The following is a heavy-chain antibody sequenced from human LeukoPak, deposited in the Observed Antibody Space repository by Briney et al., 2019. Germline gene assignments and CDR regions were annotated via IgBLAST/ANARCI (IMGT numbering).Heavy chain of an antibody. J-gene: IGHJ4*02. CDR3: ARAGLKDYYDSSFDY. D-gene: IGHD3-22*01. V-gene: IGHV4-59*12. CDR2: IYYSGST. Sequence: SETLSLTCTVSGGSISSYYWSWIRQPPGKGLEWIGYIYYSGSTNYNPSLKSRVTISVDTSKNQFSLKLSSVTAADTAVYYCARAGLKDYYDSSFDYWGQGTLVTVSS. CDR1: GGSISSYY.